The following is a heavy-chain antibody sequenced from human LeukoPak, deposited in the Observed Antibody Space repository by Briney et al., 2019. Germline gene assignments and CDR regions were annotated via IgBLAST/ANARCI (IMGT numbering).Heavy chain of an antibody. D-gene: IGHD4-17*01. J-gene: IGHJ4*02. Sequence: SQTLSLTCTVSGGSISSGSYYWSWIRQPAGKGLEWIGSIYYSGSTYYNPSLKSRVTISVDTSKNQFSLKLSSVTAADTAVYYCAREYGDYTYYFDYWGQGTLVTVSS. V-gene: IGHV4-39*07. CDR3: AREYGDYTYYFDY. CDR1: GGSISSGSYY. CDR2: IYYSGST.